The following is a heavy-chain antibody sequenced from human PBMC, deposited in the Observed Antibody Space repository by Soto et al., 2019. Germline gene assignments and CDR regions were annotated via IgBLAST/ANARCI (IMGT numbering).Heavy chain of an antibody. Sequence: ASVKVSCKASGYTFTGYYMHWVRQAPGQGLEWMGWINPNSGGTNYAQKLQGRVTMTTDTSTSTAYMELRSLRSDDTAVYYCARDARYYDILTGYPPGSRPLDYWGQGTLVTVSS. J-gene: IGHJ4*02. V-gene: IGHV1-2*02. CDR3: ARDARYYDILTGYPPGSRPLDY. D-gene: IGHD3-9*01. CDR1: GYTFTGYY. CDR2: INPNSGGT.